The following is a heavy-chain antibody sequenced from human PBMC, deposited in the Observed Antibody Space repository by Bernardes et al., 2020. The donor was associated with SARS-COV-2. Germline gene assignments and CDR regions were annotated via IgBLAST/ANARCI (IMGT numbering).Heavy chain of an antibody. CDR1: GFTFDDYG. Sequence: GGSLRLSCAASGFTFDDYGMTWVRQAPGKGLEWVSGIKWDGDNTGYAGSVKGRFTISRDNAKNSLYLQMNSLRVEDTAIYFCARGAMGVRLLDSYYYGLDVWGRGTTVTVSS. D-gene: IGHD5-12*01. J-gene: IGHJ6*02. V-gene: IGHV3-20*04. CDR3: ARGAMGVRLLDSYYYGLDV. CDR2: IKWDGDNT.